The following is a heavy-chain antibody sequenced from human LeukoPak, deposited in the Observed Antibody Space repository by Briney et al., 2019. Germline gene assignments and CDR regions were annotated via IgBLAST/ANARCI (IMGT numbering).Heavy chain of an antibody. V-gene: IGHV3-23*01. CDR3: AKAGDGYSGGWYPDY. CDR1: GFTFSNCG. CDR2: ISGSGRST. D-gene: IGHD6-19*01. J-gene: IGHJ4*02. Sequence: GGSLRLSCAASGFTFSNCGMSWGRQAPGKGLGWVSGISGSGRSTYYAESVKGRFTISRDSTTNTLYLRVNSLRAEDTALYYCAKAGDGYSGGWYPDYWGQGTLVTVSS.